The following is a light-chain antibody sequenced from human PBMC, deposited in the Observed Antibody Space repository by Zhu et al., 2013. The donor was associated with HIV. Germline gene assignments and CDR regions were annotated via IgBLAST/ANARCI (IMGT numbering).Light chain of an antibody. Sequence: QSALTQPPSASGSPGQSVTISCTGTSSDVGGFNYVSWYQQHPAKAPKLIIYEVTKRPSGVPDRFSGSKSGNTASLTVSGLQAEDEADYYCSSYAGRNNVVFGAGTKLTVL. V-gene: IGLV2-8*01. CDR1: SSDVGGFNY. CDR3: SSYAGRNNVV. J-gene: IGLJ2*01. CDR2: EVT.